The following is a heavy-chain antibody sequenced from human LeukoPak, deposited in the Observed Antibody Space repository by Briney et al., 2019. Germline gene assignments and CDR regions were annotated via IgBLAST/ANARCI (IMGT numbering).Heavy chain of an antibody. Sequence: SETLSLTCSVSGASISTYYWSWIRQPPGKGLEWIGYLYFGGSTNYNPSLKSRVTISPDKSKNQFSLKLNSVTAADTAVYYCARGYSSGWYDYWGQGTLVTVSS. V-gene: IGHV4-59*01. J-gene: IGHJ4*02. CDR1: GASISTYY. D-gene: IGHD6-19*01. CDR3: ARGYSSGWYDY. CDR2: LYFGGST.